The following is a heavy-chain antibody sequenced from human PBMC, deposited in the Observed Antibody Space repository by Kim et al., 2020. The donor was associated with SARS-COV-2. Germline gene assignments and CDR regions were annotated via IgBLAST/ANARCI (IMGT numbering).Heavy chain of an antibody. Sequence: ASVKVSCKASGYSFTTYAISWVRQAPGQGPEWMGWIIIYTGSAAYAQSFTGRVTFTADTSVSTAYLELSSLKTEDTAVYYCARHPPSSDFDSWCQGSLAT. V-gene: IGHV7-4-1*02. CDR3: ARHPPSSDFDS. J-gene: IGHJ4*02. CDR2: IIIYTGSA. CDR1: GYSFTTYA. D-gene: IGHD6-6*01.